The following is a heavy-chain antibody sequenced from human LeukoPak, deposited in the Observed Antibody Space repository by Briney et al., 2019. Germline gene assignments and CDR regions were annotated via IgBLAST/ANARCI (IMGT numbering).Heavy chain of an antibody. Sequence: SETLSLTCSVSVVSMNGYYWSWLRQSAGNRLEWIGHVDSSGNTNYNPSLESRVTMSVDTSKNQFFLNLNSVTAADTAVYYCAREPKYDFWRGYYTKVDYFEYWGQGILVTVSS. CDR3: AREPKYDFWRGYYTKVDYFEY. V-gene: IGHV4-4*07. D-gene: IGHD3-3*01. CDR1: VVSMNGYY. J-gene: IGHJ4*02. CDR2: VDSSGNT.